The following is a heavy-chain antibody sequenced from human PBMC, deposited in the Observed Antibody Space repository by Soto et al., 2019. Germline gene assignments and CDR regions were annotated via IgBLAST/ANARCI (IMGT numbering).Heavy chain of an antibody. CDR3: ARDPGYSGYRDY. D-gene: IGHD5-12*01. CDR1: GFTFSTYS. V-gene: IGHV3-21*01. Sequence: GGXLRLSCAASGFTFSTYSMNWVRQAPGKGLEWVSFISSSSSYIYYADSVKGRFTISRDNAKNSLYLQMNSLRAEDTAVYYCARDPGYSGYRDYWGQGTLVTVSS. CDR2: ISSSSSYI. J-gene: IGHJ4*02.